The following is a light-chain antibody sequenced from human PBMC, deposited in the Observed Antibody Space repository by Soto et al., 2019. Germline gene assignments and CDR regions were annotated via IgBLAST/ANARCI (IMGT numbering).Light chain of an antibody. Sequence: QSVLTQPPSASGTPGQRVTISCSGSSSNIGSNYVYWYQQLPGTAPKLLIYRNNQRPSGVPDRFSGSKSGTSASLAISGLRSEDEAVYYCAAWDDSLSGPRVVFGGGTKLTVL. CDR1: SSNIGSNY. V-gene: IGLV1-47*01. CDR3: AAWDDSLSGPRVV. CDR2: RNN. J-gene: IGLJ2*01.